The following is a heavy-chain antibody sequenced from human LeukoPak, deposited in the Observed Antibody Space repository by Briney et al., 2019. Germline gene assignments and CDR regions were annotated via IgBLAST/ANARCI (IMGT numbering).Heavy chain of an antibody. CDR1: GFTFSNAW. V-gene: IGHV3-7*01. Sequence: GGSLRLSCAASGFTFSNAWMNWVRQAPGKGLEWVANMKEDGSKKDYMESVKGRFTISRDNAKNSLYLQMSSLRAEDTAVYYCARDRPGGYFDYWGQGALVTVSS. CDR2: MKEDGSKK. J-gene: IGHJ4*02. CDR3: ARDRPGGYFDY. D-gene: IGHD4-23*01.